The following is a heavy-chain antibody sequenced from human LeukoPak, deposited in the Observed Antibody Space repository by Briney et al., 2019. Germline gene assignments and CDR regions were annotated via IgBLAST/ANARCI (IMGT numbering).Heavy chain of an antibody. D-gene: IGHD5-12*01. CDR1: GFSFSSFE. J-gene: IGHJ4*02. CDR3: ARSLSGYNTATCFEQ. CDR2: ISSSFAI. Sequence: GGSLRLSCVVSGFSFSSFEMNWVRQAPGKGLEWVSYISSSFAIRYADSVKGRFTISRDHARDSLYLEMNSLRVQDTAVDYCARSLSGYNTATCFEQWGRGALVTV. V-gene: IGHV3-48*03.